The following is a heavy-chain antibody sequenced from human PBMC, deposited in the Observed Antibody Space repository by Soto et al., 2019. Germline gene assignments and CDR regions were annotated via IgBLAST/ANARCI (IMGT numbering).Heavy chain of an antibody. Sequence: QVQLQESGPGLVKPSETLSLTCAVSGGSVSGDDWWSWVRQPPQKGLEWIGEIYQSGTTNYNPSLNRRVTISLDKSKNQLSLKLTSLTAADTPVYYCARGSGWRVDPWGQGTLVTVSS. CDR1: GGSVSGDDW. D-gene: IGHD2-15*01. V-gene: IGHV4-4*02. J-gene: IGHJ5*02. CDR2: IYQSGTT. CDR3: ARGSGWRVDP.